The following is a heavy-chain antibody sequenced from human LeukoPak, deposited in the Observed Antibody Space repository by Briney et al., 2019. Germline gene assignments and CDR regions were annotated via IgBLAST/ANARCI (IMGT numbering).Heavy chain of an antibody. J-gene: IGHJ4*02. V-gene: IGHV4-61*02. CDR3: ARRYSNYFFDY. CDR1: GGSISSGSYY. CDR2: IYTSGST. Sequence: KASQTLSLTCTVSGGSISSGSYYWSWIRQPAGKGLEWIGRIYTSGSTNYNPSLKSRVTISVDTSKNRFSLKLSSVTAADTAVYYCARRYSNYFFDYWGQGTLVTVSS. D-gene: IGHD4-11*01.